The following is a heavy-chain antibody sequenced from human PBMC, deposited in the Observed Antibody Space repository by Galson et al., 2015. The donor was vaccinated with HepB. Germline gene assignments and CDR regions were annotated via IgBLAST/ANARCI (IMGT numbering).Heavy chain of an antibody. V-gene: IGHV3-72*01. Sequence: SLRLSCAASGFTFSDYYMDWVHQAPGRGLEWVGRNRKKGNSDTTECAASVKGRFTVSRDDSKNSLYLQMNSLRTEDTALYYCARAGDSGIYTFDLWGQGVLVTVSS. CDR1: GFTFSDYY. J-gene: IGHJ4*02. CDR2: NRKKGNSDTT. D-gene: IGHD3-10*01. CDR3: ARAGDSGIYTFDL.